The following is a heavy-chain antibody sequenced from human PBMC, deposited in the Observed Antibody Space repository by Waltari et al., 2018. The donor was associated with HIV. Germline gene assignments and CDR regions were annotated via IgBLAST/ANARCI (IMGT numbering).Heavy chain of an antibody. Sequence: QVQLVQSGAEVKKPGASVKVSCTAPGYTFTSYDINWGRKATGQGLEWMGWMNPNSGNTGYAQKFQGRVTMTRNTSISTAYMELNSLRSEDTAVYYCARGRNMIRGKYYYYYGMDVWGQGTTVTVSS. J-gene: IGHJ6*02. CDR3: ARGRNMIRGKYYYYYGMDV. CDR1: GYTFTSYD. V-gene: IGHV1-8*01. CDR2: MNPNSGNT. D-gene: IGHD3-10*01.